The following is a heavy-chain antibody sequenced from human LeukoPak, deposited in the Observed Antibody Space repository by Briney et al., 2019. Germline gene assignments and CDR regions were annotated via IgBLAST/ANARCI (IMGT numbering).Heavy chain of an antibody. CDR1: GYSFTSYW. Sequence: GESLKISCKASGYSFTSYWIGWVRQMPGKGLEWMGIIYPGNSDTKYSPSFQGQVTISVDKSVNTAYLQWDSLKAADTAIYYCARGRGYTYGYPENWFDPWGQGTPVTVSS. CDR2: IYPGNSDT. J-gene: IGHJ5*02. D-gene: IGHD5-18*01. V-gene: IGHV5-51*01. CDR3: ARGRGYTYGYPENWFDP.